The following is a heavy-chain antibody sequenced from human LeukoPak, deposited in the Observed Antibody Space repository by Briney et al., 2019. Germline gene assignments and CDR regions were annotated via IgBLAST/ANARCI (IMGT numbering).Heavy chain of an antibody. Sequence: GGSLRLSCAASGFTFSSYWMSWVRQAPGKGLEYVSAISSNGGSTYYANSVKGRFTISRDNSKNTLYLQMGSLRAEDMAVYYCARIREAFDIWGQGTMVTVSS. CDR3: ARIREAFDI. J-gene: IGHJ3*02. CDR1: GFTFSSYW. D-gene: IGHD3-10*01. CDR2: ISSNGGST. V-gene: IGHV3-64*01.